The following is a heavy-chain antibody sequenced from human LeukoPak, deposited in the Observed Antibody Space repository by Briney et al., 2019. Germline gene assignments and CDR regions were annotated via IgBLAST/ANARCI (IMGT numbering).Heavy chain of an antibody. CDR2: MYNSGSS. CDR1: GGSISSYY. D-gene: IGHD4-17*01. CDR3: ARVPHFGDYGWFDP. V-gene: IGHV4-59*01. J-gene: IGHJ3*01. Sequence: SETLSLTCTVSGGSISSYYWSWIRQPPGKKLEWIGYMYNSGSSNYNPSLESRVTISMDTSKNQFSLKLSSVTAADTAVYYCARVPHFGDYGWFDPWGQGTMVTVSS.